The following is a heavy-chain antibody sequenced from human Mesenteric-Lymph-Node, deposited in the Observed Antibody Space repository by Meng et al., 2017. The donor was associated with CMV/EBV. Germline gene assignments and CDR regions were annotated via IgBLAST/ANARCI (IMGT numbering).Heavy chain of an antibody. CDR3: ARGNFYGMDV. Sequence: GESLKISCAVSGFTFSSYWMHWVRQTPGKGLVWVSRIHSDGSRTSYAASVKGRFTISSDNANKTLYLQMNSLTAEDTAVYYCARGNFYGMDVWGQGTTVTVSS. V-gene: IGHV3-74*01. D-gene: IGHD1-7*01. CDR1: GFTFSSYW. CDR2: IHSDGSRT. J-gene: IGHJ6*02.